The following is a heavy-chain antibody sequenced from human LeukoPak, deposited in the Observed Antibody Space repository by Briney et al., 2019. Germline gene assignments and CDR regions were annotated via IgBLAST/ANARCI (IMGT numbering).Heavy chain of an antibody. V-gene: IGHV3-30-3*01. D-gene: IGHD5-18*01. CDR3: AKGARAGYSDAFDI. CDR2: ISYDGSNK. J-gene: IGHJ3*02. Sequence: PGRSLRLSCAASGFTFSSYAMHWVRQAPGKGLEWVAVISYDGSNKYYAASVQGRFTISRDNSKNTLYLRMNTLRVEDTALYYCAKGARAGYSDAFDIWGQGTMVTVSS. CDR1: GFTFSSYA.